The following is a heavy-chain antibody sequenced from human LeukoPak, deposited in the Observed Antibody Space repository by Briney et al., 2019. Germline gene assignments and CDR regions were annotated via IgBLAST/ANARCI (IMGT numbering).Heavy chain of an antibody. Sequence: PGGSLRPSCAASGFTFSDYYISWIRQAPGKGLEWLSYIAGSTIYTNYADSVKGRFTISRDNAKNSVYLQMNSLRAEDTAVYYCARDGAAAGPDRADFDYWGQGTLVTVSS. CDR3: ARDGAAAGPDRADFDY. CDR1: GFTFSDYY. CDR2: IAGSTIYT. D-gene: IGHD6-13*01. J-gene: IGHJ4*02. V-gene: IGHV3-11*05.